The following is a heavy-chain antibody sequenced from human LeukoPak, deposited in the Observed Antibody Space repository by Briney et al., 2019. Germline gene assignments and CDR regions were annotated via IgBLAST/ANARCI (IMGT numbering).Heavy chain of an antibody. V-gene: IGHV4-39*01. D-gene: IGHD3-16*01. CDR1: GGSISSSSYY. Sequence: SETLSLTCTVSGGSISSSSYYWGWIRQPPGKGLEWIGTIYYSGSTYYNPSLKSLVAIFIVTCVNPFSLELIHVTAADTDVYYGARRNKGGGEWPGFCDYWGQGTLVTVSS. CDR2: IYYSGST. J-gene: IGHJ4*02. CDR3: ARRNKGGGEWPGFCDY.